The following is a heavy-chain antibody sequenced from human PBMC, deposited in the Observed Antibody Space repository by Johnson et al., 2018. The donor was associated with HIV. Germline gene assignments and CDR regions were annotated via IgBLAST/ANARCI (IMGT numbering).Heavy chain of an antibody. Sequence: VQLVESGGGVVQPGRSLRLSCAASGFTFSSYDMHWVRQATGKGLEWVSAIGTAGDTYYPGSVKGRFTISRDNSKNTLYLQMGSLRAEDMAVYYCARVSWCDPDAFDIWGQGTMVTVSS. CDR3: ARVSWCDPDAFDI. D-gene: IGHD2-8*01. CDR2: IGTAGDT. V-gene: IGHV3-13*01. CDR1: GFTFSSYD. J-gene: IGHJ3*02.